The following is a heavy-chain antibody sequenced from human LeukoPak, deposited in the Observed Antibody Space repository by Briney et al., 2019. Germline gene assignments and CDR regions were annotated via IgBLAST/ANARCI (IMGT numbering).Heavy chain of an antibody. CDR3: AKGTYSSSPRDY. Sequence: GGSLRLSCAASGFTFSSYAMSWVRQAPGKGLEWVSGISGCAGSTYYAGSVKGRFTISRDNSKNTLYLQMNSLRAEDTAVYYCAKGTYSSSPRDYWGQGTLVTVSS. V-gene: IGHV3-23*01. CDR1: GFTFSSYA. CDR2: ISGCAGST. D-gene: IGHD6-6*01. J-gene: IGHJ4*02.